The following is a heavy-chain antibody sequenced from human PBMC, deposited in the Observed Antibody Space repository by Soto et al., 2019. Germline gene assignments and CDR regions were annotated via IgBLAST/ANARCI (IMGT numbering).Heavy chain of an antibody. CDR2: INAGNGST. CDR1: GYTFTSYA. CDR3: ARDVIAAAGTGVYWHDWFDP. J-gene: IGHJ5*02. D-gene: IGHD6-13*01. V-gene: IGHV1-3*01. Sequence: ASVKVSCKASGYTFTSYAIHWVRQAPGQGLEWMGRINAGNGSTNYSQKFQGRVTITRDTSTSTAYMELSSLRSEDTAVYYCARDVIAAAGTGVYWHDWFDPWGQGTLVTVSS.